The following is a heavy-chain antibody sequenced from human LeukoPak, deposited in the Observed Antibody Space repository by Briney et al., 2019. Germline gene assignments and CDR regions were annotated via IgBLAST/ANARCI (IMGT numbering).Heavy chain of an antibody. CDR1: GFTFSSSA. J-gene: IGHJ5*02. CDR2: ISASGSSA. Sequence: GGSLRLSCAASGFTFSSSAMSWVRQAPGKGLEWVSAISASGSSAYYADSVKGRFTVSRDNSKNTLYLQMNSLRAEDTAEYYCAREDRGYDYDLWGQGTLVTVSS. CDR3: AREDRGYDYDL. D-gene: IGHD5-12*01. V-gene: IGHV3-23*01.